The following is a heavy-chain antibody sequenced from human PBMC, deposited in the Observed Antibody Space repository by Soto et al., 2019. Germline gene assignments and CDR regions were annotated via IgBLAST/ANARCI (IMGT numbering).Heavy chain of an antibody. D-gene: IGHD3-16*01. CDR1: GFNFGSYA. CDR3: AKDRLAGGFDY. V-gene: IGHV3-23*01. J-gene: IGHJ4*02. CDR2: ISSSGTT. Sequence: GGSLRLSCVASGFNFGSYAMTWVRQAPGRGPEWVSAISSSGTTDYADSVKGRFTISRDNSRNTVYLQMNSLRADDTAVYYCAKDRLAGGFDYWGQGTLVTVSS.